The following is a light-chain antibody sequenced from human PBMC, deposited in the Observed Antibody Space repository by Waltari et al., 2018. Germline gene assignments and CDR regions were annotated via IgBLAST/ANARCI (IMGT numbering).Light chain of an antibody. CDR1: QSISSY. CDR3: QQRSDWPFT. J-gene: IGKJ2*01. Sequence: DIQMTQSPSSLSASVGARVTITCRASQSISSYLNWYQQKPGKAPKLLIYAASSLQSGVPSRFSGSGSGTDFTLTISSLQPEDFAVYYCQQRSDWPFTFGQGTKLEI. CDR2: AAS. V-gene: IGKV1-39*01.